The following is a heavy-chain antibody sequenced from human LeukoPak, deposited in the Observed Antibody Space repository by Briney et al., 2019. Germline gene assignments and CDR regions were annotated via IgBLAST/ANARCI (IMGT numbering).Heavy chain of an antibody. J-gene: IGHJ6*02. CDR2: ITCDRSNQ. CDR1: GFTFSIYG. Sequence: GGSLRLSCAASGFTFSIYGMHWVRQAPGKGLEWVAAITCDRSNQYYADSVKGRFTISRDNSKNTLYLQMNSLRGEDTAVYYCAKGRSGSYYYGVDVWGQGTTVTVSS. CDR3: AKGRSGSYYYGVDV. D-gene: IGHD3-10*01. V-gene: IGHV3-30*18.